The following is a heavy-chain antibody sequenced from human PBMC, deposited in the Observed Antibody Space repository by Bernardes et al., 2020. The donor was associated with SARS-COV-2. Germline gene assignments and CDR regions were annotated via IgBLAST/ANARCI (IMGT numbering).Heavy chain of an antibody. D-gene: IGHD3-16*02. CDR2: ISGSNSYA. Sequence: VGSLRLSCAASGFTFSDYYMGWIRQAPGKGLEWISYISGSNSYANYADSVKGRFTISRDNAKDSLYLQMNSLRAEDTAIYYCARGWSVGEFLLDYFDYWGQGMLVTVSS. V-gene: IGHV3-11*06. CDR1: GFTFSDYY. J-gene: IGHJ4*02. CDR3: ARGWSVGEFLLDYFDY.